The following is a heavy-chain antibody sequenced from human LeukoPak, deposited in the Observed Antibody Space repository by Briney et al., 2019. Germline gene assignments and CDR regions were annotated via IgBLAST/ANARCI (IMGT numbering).Heavy chain of an antibody. Sequence: GASVKVSCKASGYTFTGYYMHWVRQAPGQGLEWMGWINPNSGGTNYAQKFQGRVTMTRDTSISTAYMELSRLRSDDTAVYYCARYCSSTSCHSWGAFDICGQGTMVTVSS. CDR3: ARYCSSTSCHSWGAFDI. J-gene: IGHJ3*02. CDR2: INPNSGGT. CDR1: GYTFTGYY. V-gene: IGHV1-2*02. D-gene: IGHD2-2*01.